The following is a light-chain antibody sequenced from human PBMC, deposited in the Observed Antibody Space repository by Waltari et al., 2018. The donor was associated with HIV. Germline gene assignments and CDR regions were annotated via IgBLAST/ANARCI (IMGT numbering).Light chain of an antibody. CDR3: QQYYSYPQT. CDR2: ASS. Sequence: AIRMTQSPSSLSASTGDRFTIACRASQDICTYAAWYQHEPGKAPELLLFASSTLQSGLPSRFTGSGSGTHFTLTITCLQSEDFATYYCQQYYSYPQTFGQVTKLEIK. V-gene: IGKV1-8*01. J-gene: IGKJ2*01. CDR1: QDICTY.